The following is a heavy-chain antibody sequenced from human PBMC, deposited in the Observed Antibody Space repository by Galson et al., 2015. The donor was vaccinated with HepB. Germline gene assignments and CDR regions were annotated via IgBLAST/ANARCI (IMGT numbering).Heavy chain of an antibody. J-gene: IGHJ4*02. D-gene: IGHD3-10*01. Sequence: SVKVSCKASGYTFTSYGISWVRQAPGQGLEWMGWISAYNGNTNYAQKLQGRVTMTTDTSTSTAYMELRSLRSDDTAVYYCARWLGRITMVRGVALDYWGQGTLVTVSS. CDR2: ISAYNGNT. CDR1: GYTFTSYG. V-gene: IGHV1-18*01. CDR3: ARWLGRITMVRGVALDY.